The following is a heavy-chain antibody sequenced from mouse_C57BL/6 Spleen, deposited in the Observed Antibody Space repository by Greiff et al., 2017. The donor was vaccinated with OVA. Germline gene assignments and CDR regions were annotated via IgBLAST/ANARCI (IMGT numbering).Heavy chain of an antibody. CDR3: ARMRFITTVVATDY. J-gene: IGHJ2*01. CDR1: GYTFTSYG. Sequence: QVQLKQSGAELARPGASVKLSCKASGYTFTSYGISWVKQRTGQGLEWIGEIYPRSGNTYYNEKFKGKATLTADKSSSTAYMELRSLTSEDSAVYFCARMRFITTVVATDYWGQGTTLTVSS. CDR2: IYPRSGNT. V-gene: IGHV1-81*01. D-gene: IGHD1-1*01.